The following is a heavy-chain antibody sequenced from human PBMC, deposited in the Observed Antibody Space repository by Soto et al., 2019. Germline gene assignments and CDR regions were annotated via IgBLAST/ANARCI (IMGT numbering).Heavy chain of an antibody. J-gene: IGHJ6*02. CDR3: ARHDYYYYYYGMDV. V-gene: IGHV3-23*01. Sequence: WGSLRLSCAASGFTFSSYAMSWVRQAPGKGLEWVSAISGSGGSTYYADSVKGRFTISRDNSKNTLYLQMNSLRAEDTAVYYCARHDYYYYYYGMDVWGQGTKGTVSS. D-gene: IGHD5-12*01. CDR1: GFTFSSYA. CDR2: ISGSGGST.